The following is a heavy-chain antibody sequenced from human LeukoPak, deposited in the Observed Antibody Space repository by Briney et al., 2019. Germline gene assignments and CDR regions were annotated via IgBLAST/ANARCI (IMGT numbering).Heavy chain of an antibody. CDR3: ARVGLLRCFDY. CDR2: ISYDGSNK. CDR1: GFSFSSYA. V-gene: IGHV3-30-3*01. J-gene: IGHJ4*02. D-gene: IGHD4-17*01. Sequence: SGGSLRLSCAASGFSFSSYAMHWVRRAPGKGLEWVAVISYDGSNKYHADSVKGRFTISRDNSKNTLYLQMNSLRAEDTAVYYCARVGLLRCFDYWGQGTLVTVSS.